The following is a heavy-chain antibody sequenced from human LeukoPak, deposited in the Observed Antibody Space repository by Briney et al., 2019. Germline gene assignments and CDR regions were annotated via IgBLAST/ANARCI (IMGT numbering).Heavy chain of an antibody. J-gene: IGHJ3*01. CDR2: IYYSGNT. CDR3: AHFKGGFFDF. Sequence: SETLSLTCTVSGGSISSSNYYWGWIRQPPGKGLEWIGSIYYSGNTYYNPSLKSRVTISVDTSKNQFSLKLTSVTAADTAVYYCAHFKGGFFDFWGQGTMVTVSS. V-gene: IGHV4-39*01. D-gene: IGHD1-26*01. CDR1: GGSISSSNYY.